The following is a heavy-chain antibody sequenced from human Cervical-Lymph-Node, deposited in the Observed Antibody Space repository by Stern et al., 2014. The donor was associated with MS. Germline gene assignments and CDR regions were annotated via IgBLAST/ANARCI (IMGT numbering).Heavy chain of an antibody. Sequence: QLVQSWSQVRKPGASVKVSCQASGYTFISYDIFWVRQATGQGLEWMGWMNPNNANTGHAQKFQGRVTMTRNISISTAYMELSSLRSDDTAVYYCVRGGFSYGYGLDAWGQGTAVIVSS. CDR2: MNPNNANT. CDR3: VRGGFSYGYGLDA. D-gene: IGHD5-18*01. J-gene: IGHJ6*02. V-gene: IGHV1-8*01. CDR1: GYTFISYD.